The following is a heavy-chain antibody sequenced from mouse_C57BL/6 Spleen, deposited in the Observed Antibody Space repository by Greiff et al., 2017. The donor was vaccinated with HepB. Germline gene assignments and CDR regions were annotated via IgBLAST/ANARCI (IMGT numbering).Heavy chain of an antibody. J-gene: IGHJ2*01. CDR1: GFTFSSYA. Sequence: EVQLVESGGGLVKPGGSLKLSCAASGFTFSSYAMSWVRQTPEKRLEWVATISDGGSYTYYPDNVKGRFTISRDNAKNNLYLQMSHLKSEDTAMYYCARDSSGYKDYWGQGTTLTVSS. V-gene: IGHV5-4*01. D-gene: IGHD3-2*02. CDR2: ISDGGSYT. CDR3: ARDSSGYKDY.